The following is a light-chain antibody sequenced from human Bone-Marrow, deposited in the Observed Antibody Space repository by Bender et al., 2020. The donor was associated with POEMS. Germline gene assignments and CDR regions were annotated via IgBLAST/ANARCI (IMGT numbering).Light chain of an antibody. CDR2: QDT. CDR1: DLGDKY. CDR3: LAWDTYSVI. V-gene: IGLV3-1*01. Sequence: SYEVTQPPSVSVSPGQTASITCSGDDLGDKYVAWYQQKPGQSPVLVIYQDTKRPSGIPERFSGSNSGNTATLTISGTQAMDEADYYCLAWDTYSVIFGGGTKLTVL. J-gene: IGLJ2*01.